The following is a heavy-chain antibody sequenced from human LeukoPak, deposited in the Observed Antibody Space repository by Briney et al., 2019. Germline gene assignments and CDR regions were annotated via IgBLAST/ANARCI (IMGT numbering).Heavy chain of an antibody. V-gene: IGHV3-21*01. D-gene: IGHD3-10*01. Sequence: PGGSLRLSCAASGFTFSSYSMNWVRQAPGKGLEWVSSISSSSSYIYYADSVKGRLTISRDNAKNSLYLQMNSLRAEDTAVYYCARDFLGFLWFGESPRWYYYGMDVWGQGTTVTVSS. CDR3: ARDFLGFLWFGESPRWYYYGMDV. CDR2: ISSSSSYI. J-gene: IGHJ6*02. CDR1: GFTFSSYS.